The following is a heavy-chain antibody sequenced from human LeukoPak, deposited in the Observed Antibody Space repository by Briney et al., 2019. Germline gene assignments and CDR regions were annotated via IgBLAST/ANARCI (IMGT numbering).Heavy chain of an antibody. CDR1: GFTFSSYS. CDR2: ISSSSSYI. Sequence: GGSLRLSCAASGFTFSSYSMNWVRQAPGKGLEWVSSISSSSSYIYYADSVKGRFTISRDNAKNSLYLQMNSLRAEDTAVYYCARDLDYDSSGYYPDFDYWGQGTLVTVSS. CDR3: ARDLDYDSSGYYPDFDY. D-gene: IGHD3-22*01. V-gene: IGHV3-21*01. J-gene: IGHJ4*02.